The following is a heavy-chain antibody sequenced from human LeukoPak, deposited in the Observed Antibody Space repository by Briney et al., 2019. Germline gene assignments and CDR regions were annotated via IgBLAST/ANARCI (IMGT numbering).Heavy chain of an antibody. CDR3: ARVEEVRGGITSFDY. Sequence: ASVKVSCKASGYTFTSYAISWVRQAPGQGLEWMGWISVYSGNTNYAQKLQGRVTVTTDTSTSTAYMELRSLTSDDTAVYYCARVEEVRGGITSFDYWGQGTLVTVSS. CDR2: ISVYSGNT. J-gene: IGHJ4*02. D-gene: IGHD3-10*01. V-gene: IGHV1-18*01. CDR1: GYTFTSYA.